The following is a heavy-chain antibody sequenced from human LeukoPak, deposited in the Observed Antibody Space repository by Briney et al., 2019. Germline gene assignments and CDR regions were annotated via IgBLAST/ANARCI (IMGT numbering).Heavy chain of an antibody. V-gene: IGHV4-31*03. J-gene: IGHJ4*02. CDR3: ARRGGYHVWNY. CDR2: IRYRWST. Sequence: TSETLSLTCTVSGGSISSGAYYWSSVRHHPGNGLEWIGYIRYRWSTYYNPSIKSRTFISIDSSKNQFSLNLSSVTAADTGVYYCARRGGYHVWNYWGQGTLVTVSS. CDR1: GGSISSGAYY. D-gene: IGHD3-3*01.